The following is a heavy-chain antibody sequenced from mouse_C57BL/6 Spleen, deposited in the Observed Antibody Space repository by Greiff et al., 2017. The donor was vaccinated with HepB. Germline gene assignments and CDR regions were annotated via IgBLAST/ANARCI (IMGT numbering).Heavy chain of an antibody. D-gene: IGHD2-4*01. Sequence: VKLQQPGAELVKPGASVKMSCKASGYTFTSYWITWVKQRPGQGLEWIGDIYPGSGSTNYNEKFKSKATLTVDTSSSTAYMQLSSLTSEDSAVYYCARRGYYDYPYAMDYWGQGTSVTVSS. CDR2: IYPGSGST. CDR1: GYTFTSYW. V-gene: IGHV1-55*01. CDR3: ARRGYYDYPYAMDY. J-gene: IGHJ4*01.